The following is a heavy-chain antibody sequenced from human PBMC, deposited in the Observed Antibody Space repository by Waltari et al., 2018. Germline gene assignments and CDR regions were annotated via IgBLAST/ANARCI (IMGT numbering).Heavy chain of an antibody. CDR1: GGTFSSYA. CDR2: IIPIFGTA. CDR3: ARGGGRWLQSYFDY. J-gene: IGHJ4*02. V-gene: IGHV1-69*01. D-gene: IGHD5-12*01. Sequence: QVQLVQSGAEVKKPGSSVKVSCKASGGTFSSYAISWVRQAPGQGLEWMGGIIPIFGTADSAQKFQGRGTITADDSTSTAYMERSSLRSEDTAVYYCARGGGRWLQSYFDYWGQGTLVTVSS.